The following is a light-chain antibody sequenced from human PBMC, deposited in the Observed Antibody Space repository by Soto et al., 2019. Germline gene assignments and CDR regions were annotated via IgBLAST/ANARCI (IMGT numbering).Light chain of an antibody. CDR3: QQHSNWPFT. Sequence: EIVLTQSPATLSLSPGERAALSCRASQSVSSYLAWYQQKPGQAPRLLIYDASMRAAGIPARFSGSGSGTDFTLTISSLEPEDFAVYYCQQHSNWPFTFGGGTKVEIK. CDR2: DAS. V-gene: IGKV3-11*01. CDR1: QSVSSY. J-gene: IGKJ4*01.